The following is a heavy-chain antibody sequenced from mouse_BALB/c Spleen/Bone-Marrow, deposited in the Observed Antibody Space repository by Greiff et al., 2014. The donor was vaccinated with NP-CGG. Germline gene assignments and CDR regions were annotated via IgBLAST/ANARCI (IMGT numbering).Heavy chain of an antibody. D-gene: IGHD2-4*01. J-gene: IGHJ2*01. CDR2: IYPGDGDT. Sequence: QVQLQQSGAELARPGASVKLSCKASGYTFTSYWMQWVKQRPGQGLEWIGVIYPGDGDTRYTQKFKGKATLTADKSSSTAYMQLSSLASEDSAGYCGTSYYDYGGRGYWGQGTTLTVSS. CDR3: TSYYDYGGRGY. V-gene: IGHV1-87*01. CDR1: GYTFTSYW.